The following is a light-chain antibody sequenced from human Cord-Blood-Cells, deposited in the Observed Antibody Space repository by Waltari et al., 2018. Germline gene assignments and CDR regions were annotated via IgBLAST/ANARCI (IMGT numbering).Light chain of an antibody. CDR3: KQAKSFPFT. CDR1: QGVSSW. V-gene: IGKV1D-12*01. J-gene: IGKJ3*01. Sequence: DIQMTQSPSSVSASVGDRVTIPCRASQGVSSWLAWYQQKPGKAPQLLIYAASSLESGVPSRFSGSGSGTDFTLNISSLQAEDFATYYCKQAKSFPFTFGPGTKVDIK. CDR2: AAS.